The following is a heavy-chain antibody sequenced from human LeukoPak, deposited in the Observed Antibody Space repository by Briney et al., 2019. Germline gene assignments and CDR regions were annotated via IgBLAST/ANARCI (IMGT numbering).Heavy chain of an antibody. D-gene: IGHD3-22*01. CDR1: GGSISSYY. Sequence: ASETLSLTCTVSGGSISSYYWSWIRQPAGKGLEWIGRVHTSGSTNYNPSLKSRVTMSVDTSKNQFSLILSSVTAADTAVYYCARSYYYDTSGYYYWGQGTLVTVSS. CDR3: ARSYYYDTSGYYY. J-gene: IGHJ4*02. V-gene: IGHV4-4*07. CDR2: VHTSGST.